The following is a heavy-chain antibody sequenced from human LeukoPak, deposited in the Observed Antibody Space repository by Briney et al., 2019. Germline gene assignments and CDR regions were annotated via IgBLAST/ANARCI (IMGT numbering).Heavy chain of an antibody. CDR3: ARHIVGARVFDY. CDR2: IYHSGST. V-gene: IGHV4-30-2*01. Sequence: SGTLSLTCAVSGGSISSGGYSWSWIRQPPGKGLEWIGYIYHSGSTYYNPSLKSRVTISVDRSKNQFSLKLSSVTAADTAVYYCARHIVGARVFDYWGQGTLVTVSS. CDR1: GGSISSGGYS. D-gene: IGHD1-26*01. J-gene: IGHJ4*02.